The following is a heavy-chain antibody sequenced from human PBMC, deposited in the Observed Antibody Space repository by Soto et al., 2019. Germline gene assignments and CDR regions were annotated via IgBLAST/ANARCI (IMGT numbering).Heavy chain of an antibody. CDR1: GFSLNTNGVG. CDR3: AHRRDSAWYFDY. J-gene: IGHJ4*02. V-gene: IGHV2-5*02. D-gene: IGHD6-19*01. CDR2: IYWDDNK. Sequence: QITLKESGPTLVKPTQTLTLTCTFSGFSLNTNGVGVGWLRQPPGEALEWLALIYWDDNKRYSPSLKSRLTVTKDPSKDQVVLTMTNIDPVDTATDYCAHRRDSAWYFDYWGQGTLVTVSS.